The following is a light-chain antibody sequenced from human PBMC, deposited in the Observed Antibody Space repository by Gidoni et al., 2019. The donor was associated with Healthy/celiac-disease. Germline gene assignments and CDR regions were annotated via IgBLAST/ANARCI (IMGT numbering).Light chain of an antibody. J-gene: IGLJ3*02. CDR2: EVS. CDR1: SSDVGGYNY. CDR3: SSYTSSSPWV. Sequence: QSALTQPASVSGSPGQSITISCTGTSSDVGGYNYVSCYQKHPGKAPKLMIYEVSHRPSGVSNRFSGSKSGNTAPLTISGLQAEDEADYYCSSYTSSSPWVFGGGTKLTVL. V-gene: IGLV2-14*01.